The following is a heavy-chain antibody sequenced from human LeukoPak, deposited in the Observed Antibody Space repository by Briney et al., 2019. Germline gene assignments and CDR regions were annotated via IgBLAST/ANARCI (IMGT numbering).Heavy chain of an antibody. CDR2: MYYSGSG. Sequence: PSETLSLTCTIYCDSIGSSSYSWGWIRQAPGKGLEWIGSMYYSGSGSYSPSLKSRVTISLDTSNNRFSLKLNSVTAADTAVYYCATLPYYYSYLAVWGKGTTVTVSS. J-gene: IGHJ6*03. CDR1: CDSIGSSSYS. V-gene: IGHV4-39*01. CDR3: ATLPYYYSYLAV.